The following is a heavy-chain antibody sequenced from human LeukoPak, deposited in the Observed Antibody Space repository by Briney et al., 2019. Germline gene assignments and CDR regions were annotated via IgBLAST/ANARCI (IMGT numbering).Heavy chain of an antibody. V-gene: IGHV3-74*01. D-gene: IGHD3-16*01. J-gene: IGHJ4*02. Sequence: GGSLRLSCAASGFTFSSYWMHWVRQAPGKGLVWVSRINSDGSSTSYADSVKGRFTISRDNAKNTLYLQMNSLRAEDTAVYYCAREGDSGPGDYWGQGTLVTVSS. CDR1: GFTFSSYW. CDR2: INSDGSST. CDR3: AREGDSGPGDY.